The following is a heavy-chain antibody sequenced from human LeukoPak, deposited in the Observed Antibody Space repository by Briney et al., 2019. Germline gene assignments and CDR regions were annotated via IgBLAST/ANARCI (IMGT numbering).Heavy chain of an antibody. V-gene: IGHV3-30*18. D-gene: IGHD3-9*01. CDR3: AKDDYDILTGHYRDDY. CDR2: ISYDGSNK. CDR1: GFTFSSYD. J-gene: IGHJ4*02. Sequence: GGSLRLSCAASGFTFSSYDMHWVRQAPGKGLEWVAVISYDGSNKYYADSVKGRFTISRDNYKNTLHLQMDSLRAEDTAVYYCAKDDYDILTGHYRDDYWGQGTLVTVSS.